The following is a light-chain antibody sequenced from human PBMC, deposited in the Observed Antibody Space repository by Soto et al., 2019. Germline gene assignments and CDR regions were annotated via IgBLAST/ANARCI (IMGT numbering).Light chain of an antibody. Sequence: DIVLTQSPVTLSFSPGKATNLSCRASQSVSSSYLAWYQQQPGPAPRLLIYGASNRATGIPDRFSGSASGTDFTLTISRLEPEVFAVYYCQQYGSPGTFGQGTKVDNK. CDR2: GAS. CDR3: QQYGSPGT. V-gene: IGKV3-20*01. CDR1: QSVSSSY. J-gene: IGKJ1*01.